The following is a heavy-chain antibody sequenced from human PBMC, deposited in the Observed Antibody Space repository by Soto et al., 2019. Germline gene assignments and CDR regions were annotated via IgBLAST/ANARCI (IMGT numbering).Heavy chain of an antibody. D-gene: IGHD3-3*01. J-gene: IGHJ4*02. CDR2: ISGSGGST. V-gene: IGHV3-23*01. Sequence: EVQLLESGGGLVQPGGSPRLSCVASGFTFSSYAMSWVRQAPGKGLEWVSAISGSGGSTYYADSVKGRFTISRDNSKNTLYLQMNSLRAEDTAVYYCAKALRVLRFLEWLFPYDYWGQGTLVTVSS. CDR1: GFTFSSYA. CDR3: AKALRVLRFLEWLFPYDY.